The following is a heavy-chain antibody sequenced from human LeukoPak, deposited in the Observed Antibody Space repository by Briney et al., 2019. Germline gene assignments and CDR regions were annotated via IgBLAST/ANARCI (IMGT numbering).Heavy chain of an antibody. CDR1: GYTFTGYY. CDR2: INPNSGGT. Sequence: GASVKVSCKASGYTFTGYYMHWVRQAPGQGLEWMGWINPNSGGTNYAQKFQGWVTMTRDTSISTAYMELSRLRSDDTAVYYCARSTVTTSWAFDIWGQGTMVTVSP. J-gene: IGHJ3*02. V-gene: IGHV1-2*04. CDR3: ARSTVTTSWAFDI. D-gene: IGHD4-17*01.